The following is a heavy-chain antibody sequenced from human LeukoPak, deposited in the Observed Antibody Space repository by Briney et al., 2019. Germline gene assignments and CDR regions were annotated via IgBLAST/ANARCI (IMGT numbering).Heavy chain of an antibody. CDR3: ARATQRYCSGTTCFPYWFDT. Sequence: SETLSLTCTVSGGSMTHYFWNWIRQPPGKGLEWIGYAHTSGSPDYSRSLKSRVTISLDTSKNQFSLMLSSVTAADTAVYFCARATQRYCSGTTCFPYWFDTWGQGTLATVSP. V-gene: IGHV4-4*09. CDR1: GGSMTHYF. D-gene: IGHD2-2*01. J-gene: IGHJ5*02. CDR2: AHTSGSP.